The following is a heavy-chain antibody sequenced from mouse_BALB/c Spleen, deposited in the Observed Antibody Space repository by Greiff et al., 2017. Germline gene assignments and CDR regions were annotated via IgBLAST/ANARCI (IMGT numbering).Heavy chain of an antibody. V-gene: IGHV5-17*02. J-gene: IGHJ4*01. D-gene: IGHD2-4*01. CDR2: ISSGSSTI. CDR1: GFTFSSFG. CDR3: ARWAYDYGGAMDY. Sequence: DVKLVESGGGLVQPGGSRKLSCAASGFTFSSFGMHWVRQAPEKGLEWVAYISSGSSTIYYADTVKGRFTISRDNPKNTLFLQMTSLRSEDTAMYYCARWAYDYGGAMDYWGQGTSVTVSS.